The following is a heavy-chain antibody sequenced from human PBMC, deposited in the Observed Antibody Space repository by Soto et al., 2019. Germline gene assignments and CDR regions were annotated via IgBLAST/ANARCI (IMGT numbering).Heavy chain of an antibody. CDR2: TIPIFGTA. J-gene: IGHJ6*02. Sequence: GASVKVSCKASGYTFTSYGISWVRQAPGQGLEWMGGTIPIFGTANYAQKFQGRVTITADESTSTAYMELSSLRSEDTAVYYCARDSVTGPNYYYYGMDVWGQGTTVTVSS. CDR3: ARDSVTGPNYYYYGMDV. D-gene: IGHD7-27*01. CDR1: GYTFTSYG. V-gene: IGHV1-69*13.